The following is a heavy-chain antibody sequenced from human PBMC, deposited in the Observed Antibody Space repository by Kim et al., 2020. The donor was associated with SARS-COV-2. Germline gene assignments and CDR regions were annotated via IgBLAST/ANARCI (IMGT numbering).Heavy chain of an antibody. J-gene: IGHJ6*02. Sequence: VKSRITINPDTSKNQFSLQLNSVTPEDTAVYYCARGRIAVAGLYYYGMDVWGQGTTVTVSS. V-gene: IGHV6-1*01. D-gene: IGHD6-19*01. CDR3: ARGRIAVAGLYYYGMDV.